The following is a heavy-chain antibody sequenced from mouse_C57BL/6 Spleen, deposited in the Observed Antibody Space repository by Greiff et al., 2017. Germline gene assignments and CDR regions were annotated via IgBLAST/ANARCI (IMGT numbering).Heavy chain of an antibody. J-gene: IGHJ1*03. CDR3: AKKGDYTTDWYFDV. V-gene: IGHV2-5*01. Sequence: VKLQESGPGLVQPSQSLSITCTVSGFSLTSYGVHWVRQSPGKGLEWLGVIWRGGSTDYNAAFMSRLSITKDNSKSQVFFKMNSLQADDTAIYYCAKKGDYTTDWYFDVWGTGTTVTVSS. CDR2: IWRGGST. CDR1: GFSLTSYG. D-gene: IGHD2-4*01.